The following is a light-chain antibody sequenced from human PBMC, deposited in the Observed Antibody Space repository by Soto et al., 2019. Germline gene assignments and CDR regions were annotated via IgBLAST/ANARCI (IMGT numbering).Light chain of an antibody. Sequence: QLVLTQPPSASGTPGQRVTISCSGSNSNIGSTTVNWYQQLPGTTPKLLIYSNNQRPSGVPDRFSASKSGTSASLAISGLQSEDEADYYCASWDDSLNGPTFGGGTKLTVL. CDR3: ASWDDSLNGPT. V-gene: IGLV1-44*01. J-gene: IGLJ2*01. CDR2: SNN. CDR1: NSNIGSTT.